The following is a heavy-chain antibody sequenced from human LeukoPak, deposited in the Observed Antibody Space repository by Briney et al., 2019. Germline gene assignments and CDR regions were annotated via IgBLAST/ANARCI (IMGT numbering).Heavy chain of an antibody. CDR3: ACYRGSYPKGG. CDR1: GGSISSSSYY. Sequence: SETLSLTCTVSGGSISSSSYYWGWIRQPPGKGLEWIGSIYYSGSTYYNPSLKSRVTISVDTSKNQFSLKLSSVTAADTAVYYCACYRGSYPKGGWGQGTLVTVSS. D-gene: IGHD1-26*01. V-gene: IGHV4-39*01. J-gene: IGHJ4*02. CDR2: IYYSGST.